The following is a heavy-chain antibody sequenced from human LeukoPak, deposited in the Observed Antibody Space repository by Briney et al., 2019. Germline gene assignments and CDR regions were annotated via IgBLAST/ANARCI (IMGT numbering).Heavy chain of an antibody. D-gene: IGHD6-6*01. CDR1: GFTFSAYG. Sequence: GGSLRLSCAASGFTFSAYGMNWVRQAPGKGLERVSHIRSSRGAIYYADSVKGRFSISRDDAENSLYLQMNSLRADDTAVYYCARGYSTSPGANYYSYYYMDVWGKGTTVTVSS. V-gene: IGHV3-48*04. CDR2: IRSSRGAI. J-gene: IGHJ6*03. CDR3: ARGYSTSPGANYYSYYYMDV.